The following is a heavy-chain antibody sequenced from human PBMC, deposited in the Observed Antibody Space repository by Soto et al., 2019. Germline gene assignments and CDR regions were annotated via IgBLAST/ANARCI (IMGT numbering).Heavy chain of an antibody. CDR1: GYTFTSYG. Sequence: QVQLVQSGAEVKKPGASVKVSCKASGYTFTSYGISWVRQAPGQGLEWMGWISAYNGNTNYAQKLQGRVTMTTDTSTSTAYMELRSLGSDDTAVYYCARDKIVEYRSGWGNFQQWGQGTLVTVSS. V-gene: IGHV1-18*01. J-gene: IGHJ1*01. CDR2: ISAYNGNT. CDR3: ARDKIVEYRSGWGNFQQ. D-gene: IGHD6-19*01.